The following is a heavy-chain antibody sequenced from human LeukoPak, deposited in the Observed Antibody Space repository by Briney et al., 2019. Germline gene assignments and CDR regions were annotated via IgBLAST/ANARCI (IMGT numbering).Heavy chain of an antibody. CDR3: AKDRGSARPSKYYFDH. CDR1: GYTFTAYS. CDR2: ISGNGGST. Sequence: PGASVRLSCTASGYTFTAYSMTWVRQAPGKGLEWVSAISGNGGSTYYADSLQGRFTITRDSSKNTLYLQMSSLRSEDTAVYYCAKDRGSARPSKYYFDHWGQGTLVTVSS. J-gene: IGHJ4*02. D-gene: IGHD2-15*01. V-gene: IGHV3-23*01.